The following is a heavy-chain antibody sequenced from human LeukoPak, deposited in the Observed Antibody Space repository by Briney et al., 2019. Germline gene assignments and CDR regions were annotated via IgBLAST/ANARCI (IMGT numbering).Heavy chain of an antibody. J-gene: IGHJ3*02. CDR2: ISSSGST. CDR1: GDSISSGDYY. D-gene: IGHD3-22*01. CDR3: ARGPYSYDSSGAFDI. V-gene: IGHV4-61*02. Sequence: RTSQTLSLTCTVPGDSISSGDYYWSWIRQPAGKGLEWIGRISSSGSTNYNPSLKSRVTISVDTSKNQFSLELSSVTAADTAVYFCARGPYSYDSSGAFDIWGQGTMVTVSS.